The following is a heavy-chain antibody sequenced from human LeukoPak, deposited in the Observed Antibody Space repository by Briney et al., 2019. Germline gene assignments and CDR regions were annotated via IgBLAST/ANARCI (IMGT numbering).Heavy chain of an antibody. J-gene: IGHJ4*02. CDR3: ARDLRCVDY. CDR1: GFTLSSYA. CDR2: ISGSGGST. V-gene: IGHV3-23*01. D-gene: IGHD4-17*01. Sequence: GGSLRLSCVASGFTLSSYAMSWVRQAPGKGLEWVSGISGSGGSTYYADSVKGRFTISRDNSKNTLDLQMNRLRAEDTAVYYCARDLRCVDYWGQGTLVTVSS.